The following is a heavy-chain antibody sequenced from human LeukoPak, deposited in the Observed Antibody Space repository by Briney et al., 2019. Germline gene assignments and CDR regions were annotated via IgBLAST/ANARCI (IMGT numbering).Heavy chain of an antibody. Sequence: GGSLRLSCAASGFTFSSYAMHWVRQAPGKGLECVAVISYGGSNKYYADSVKGRFTISRDNSKNPLYLQMNSLRTEDTAVYYCARDWGSSGYYYFDYWGQGTLVTVSS. CDR3: ARDWGSSGYYYFDY. D-gene: IGHD3-22*01. CDR2: ISYGGSNK. J-gene: IGHJ4*02. CDR1: GFTFSSYA. V-gene: IGHV3-30*01.